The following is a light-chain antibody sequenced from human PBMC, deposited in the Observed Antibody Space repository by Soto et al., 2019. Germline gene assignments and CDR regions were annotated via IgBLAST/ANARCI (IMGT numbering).Light chain of an antibody. CDR3: QQADSFPLT. J-gene: IGKJ4*01. Sequence: DIQMTQSPSSVSASVGDRVTITCRASQDISSWLAWYQQKPGKAATLLIYAASSLQGGVPSRFSGSGSGTDFTLAISSLQPQDFATDYCQQADSFPLTFGGGTKVEIK. CDR1: QDISSW. V-gene: IGKV1-12*01. CDR2: AAS.